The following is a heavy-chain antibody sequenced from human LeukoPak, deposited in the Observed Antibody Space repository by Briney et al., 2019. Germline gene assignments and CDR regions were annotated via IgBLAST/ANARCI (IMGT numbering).Heavy chain of an antibody. CDR2: ISGSGGTT. V-gene: IGHV3-23*01. Sequence: GGSLRLSCAASGFIFSRYGMSWVRQAPGKGLEWVSAISGSGGTTYYADSVKGRFTISRDNSKNTLYLQINSLRAEDTAVYYCARDRGTYYYDSSGYYYGNDAFDIWGQGTMVTVSS. CDR3: ARDRGTYYYDSSGYYYGNDAFDI. J-gene: IGHJ3*02. CDR1: GFIFSRYG. D-gene: IGHD3-22*01.